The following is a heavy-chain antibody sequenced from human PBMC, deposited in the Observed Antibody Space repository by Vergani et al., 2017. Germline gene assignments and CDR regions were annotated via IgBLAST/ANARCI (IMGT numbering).Heavy chain of an antibody. Sequence: QVQLQQWGGGLLKPSETLTLTCVVNGGSFTSYHWTWIRQSPGEGLEWVGDTDHTGRPDYNPSLKSRLTMSVDKSRNQFSLTPNSVTATDTAISFCARLNTATNGHLYYYYYMDVWGQGTAVTVS. V-gene: IGHV4-34*01. CDR2: TDHTGRP. CDR3: ARLNTATNGHLYYYYYMDV. D-gene: IGHD4-11*01. CDR1: GGSFTSYH. J-gene: IGHJ6*03.